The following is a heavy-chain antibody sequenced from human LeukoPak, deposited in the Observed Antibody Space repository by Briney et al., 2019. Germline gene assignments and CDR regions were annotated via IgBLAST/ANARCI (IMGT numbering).Heavy chain of an antibody. D-gene: IGHD3-22*01. J-gene: IGHJ5*02. V-gene: IGHV4-31*03. CDR3: ARDPIHYYDSSGEP. CDR1: GGSISSGGYY. Sequence: PSETLSLTCTVSGGSISSGGYYWSWIRPHPGKGLDWIGYIYYSGSTYYNPSLKSRVTISVDTSKNQFSLKLSSVTAADTAVYYCARDPIHYYDSSGEPWGQGTLVTVSS. CDR2: IYYSGST.